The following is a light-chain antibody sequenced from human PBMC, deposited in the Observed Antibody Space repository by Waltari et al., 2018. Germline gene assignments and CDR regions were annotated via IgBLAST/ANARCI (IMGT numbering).Light chain of an antibody. CDR2: QDS. V-gene: IGLV3-1*01. CDR1: KLGDQY. J-gene: IGLJ1*01. CDR3: QAWHSNTGV. Sequence: SYELTQPPSVYVSPGQTAIITCSGHKLGDQYASWYRQKPGQSPVLVIYQDSERPSGIPERFSGSNSGNTATLTISGTQAMDEADYYCQAWHSNTGVFGTGTKVTVL.